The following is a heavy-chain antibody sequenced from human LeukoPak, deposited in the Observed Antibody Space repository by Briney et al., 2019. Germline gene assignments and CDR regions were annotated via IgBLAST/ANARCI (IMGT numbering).Heavy chain of an antibody. J-gene: IGHJ3*02. Sequence: PSETLSLTCTVSDGSISSSTYYWGWIRQPPGKGLEWIGSIYYSGSTYYNPSLKSRVTISVDKSKNQFSLKLSSVTAADTAVYYCAGLLFMDDSSGQPYDAFDIWGQGTMVTVSS. CDR1: DGSISSSTYY. V-gene: IGHV4-39*07. D-gene: IGHD3-22*01. CDR3: AGLLFMDDSSGQPYDAFDI. CDR2: IYYSGST.